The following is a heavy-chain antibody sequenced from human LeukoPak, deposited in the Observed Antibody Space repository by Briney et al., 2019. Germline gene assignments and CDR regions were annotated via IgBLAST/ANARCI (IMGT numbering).Heavy chain of an antibody. CDR2: FDPEDGET. Sequence: ASVKLSCKVSGYTLTELSMHWVRQAPGKGLEWMGGFDPEDGETIYAQKFQGRVTMTRDTSISTAYMELSRLRSDDTAVYYCARANMVRGVGSFFDRNWFDPWGQGTLVTVSS. CDR3: ARANMVRGVGSFFDRNWFDP. J-gene: IGHJ5*02. D-gene: IGHD3-10*01. V-gene: IGHV1-24*01. CDR1: GYTLTELS.